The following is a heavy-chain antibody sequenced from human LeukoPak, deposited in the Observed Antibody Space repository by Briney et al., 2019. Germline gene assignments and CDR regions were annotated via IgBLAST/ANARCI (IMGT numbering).Heavy chain of an antibody. CDR1: GDSVSSNRAA. D-gene: IGHD6-19*01. Sequence: SQTLSLTCAISGDSVSSNRAAWNWIRQSPSRGLEWLGRTYYRSKWYNDYAVSAKSRITINPDTSKNQFSLQLNSVTPEDTAVYYCARVEQWLANDHHKPFDYWGQGTLVTVSS. V-gene: IGHV6-1*01. J-gene: IGHJ4*02. CDR3: ARVEQWLANDHHKPFDY. CDR2: TYYRSKWYN.